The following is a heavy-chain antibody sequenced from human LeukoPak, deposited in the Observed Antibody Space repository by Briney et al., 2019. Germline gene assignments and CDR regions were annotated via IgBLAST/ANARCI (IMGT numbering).Heavy chain of an antibody. V-gene: IGHV3-30*02. CDR2: IRYDGSNK. J-gene: IGHJ2*01. D-gene: IGHD3-3*01. CDR3: AKDPLRFLEWAVHWYFDL. Sequence: PGGSLRLSCAASGFTFSSYGMHWVRQAPGKGLEWVAFIRYDGSNKYYADSVKGRFTISRDNSKNTLYLQMNSLRAEDTAVYYCAKDPLRFLEWAVHWYFDLWGRGTLVTVSS. CDR1: GFTFSSYG.